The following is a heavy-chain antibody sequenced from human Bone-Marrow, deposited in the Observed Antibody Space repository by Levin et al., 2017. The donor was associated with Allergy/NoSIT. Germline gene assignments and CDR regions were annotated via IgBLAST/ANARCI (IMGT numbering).Heavy chain of an antibody. D-gene: IGHD6-13*01. CDR3: ARVKRIAAAEGGFDY. CDR1: GFTFSSYA. V-gene: IGHV3-30*04. Sequence: PGGSLRLSCAASGFTFSSYAMHWVRQAPGKGLEWVAVISYDGSNKYYADSVKGRFTISRDNSKNTLYLQMNSLRAEDTAVYYCARVKRIAAAEGGFDYWGQGTLVTVSS. CDR2: ISYDGSNK. J-gene: IGHJ4*02.